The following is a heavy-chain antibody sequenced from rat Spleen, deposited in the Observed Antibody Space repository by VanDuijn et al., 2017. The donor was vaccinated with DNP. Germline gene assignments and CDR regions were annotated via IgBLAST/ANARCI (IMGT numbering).Heavy chain of an antibody. CDR1: GFTFSNSG. CDR2: ISASGGST. D-gene: IGHD1-1*01. CDR3: ARRYYSGSYYFDY. J-gene: IGHJ2*01. V-gene: IGHV5-19*01. Sequence: EVQLVESGGDLVQPGRSLTLSCAASGFTFSNSGMHWIRQAPTKGLEWVTSISASGGSTSYRDSVKGRFTISRDNAKSTLYLQMDSLRSEDTATYYCARRYYSGSYYFDYWGQGVMVTVSS.